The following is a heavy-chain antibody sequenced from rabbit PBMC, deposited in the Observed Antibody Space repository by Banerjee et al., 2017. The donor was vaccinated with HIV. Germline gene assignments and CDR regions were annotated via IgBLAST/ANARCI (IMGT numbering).Heavy chain of an antibody. CDR1: GFSFSNSYW. Sequence: QEQLEESGGDLVKPEGSLTLTCTASGFSFSNSYWICWVRQAPGKGLEWIACMDSGSSGTTYYASWVNGRFTISSHNAQNTLYLQLNSLTAADTATYFCARRTSAYAYGMDLWGQGTLVTVS. D-gene: IGHD6-1*01. CDR3: ARRTSAYAYGMDL. CDR2: MDSGSSGTT. V-gene: IGHV1S45*01. J-gene: IGHJ6*01.